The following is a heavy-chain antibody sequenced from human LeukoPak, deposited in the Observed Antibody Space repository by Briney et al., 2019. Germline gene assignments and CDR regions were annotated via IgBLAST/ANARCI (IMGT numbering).Heavy chain of an antibody. CDR3: ARGQWYRYWYFDL. V-gene: IGHV4-34*01. Sequence: SETLSLTCAVYGGSFSGYYWSWIRQPPGKGLERIGEINHSGSSNYNPSLKSRVTISVDTSKSQFSLKLSSVTAADTAVYYCARGQWYRYWYFDLWGRGTLVTVSS. CDR2: INHSGSS. D-gene: IGHD2-2*01. J-gene: IGHJ2*01. CDR1: GGSFSGYY.